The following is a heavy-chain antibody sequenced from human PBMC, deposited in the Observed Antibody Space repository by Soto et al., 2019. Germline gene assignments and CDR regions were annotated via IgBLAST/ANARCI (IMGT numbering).Heavy chain of an antibody. J-gene: IGHJ5*01. V-gene: IGHV4-34*01. D-gene: IGHD3-22*01. CDR2: INHSGST. Sequence: SETLSLTCAVYGGSFIGYYWSWILQPPWKGLEWIGEINHSGSTNYNPSLKSRVTISVDTSKNQFSLKLSSVTASDTAVYYCASGRRAITMIGRWFGWFDCWGQG. CDR3: ASGRRAITMIGRWFGWFDC. CDR1: GGSFIGYY.